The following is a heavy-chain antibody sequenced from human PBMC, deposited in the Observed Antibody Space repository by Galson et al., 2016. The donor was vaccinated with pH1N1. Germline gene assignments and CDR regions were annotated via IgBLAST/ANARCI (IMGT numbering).Heavy chain of an antibody. V-gene: IGHV1-46*01. Sequence: SGNRFTAYYFHWVRQAPGQGLEWMGIIDPGIGSTNFAERFQGRVTMTRDVSTSTVYMSMASLPSDDTAMYYCGGIKGGVFDVWGQGTMVTVSS. CDR3: GGIKGGVFDV. CDR1: GNRFTAYY. D-gene: IGHD1-14*01. J-gene: IGHJ3*01. CDR2: IDPGIGST.